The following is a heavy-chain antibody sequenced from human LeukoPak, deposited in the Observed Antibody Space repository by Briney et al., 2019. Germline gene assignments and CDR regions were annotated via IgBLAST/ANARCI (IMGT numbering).Heavy chain of an antibody. D-gene: IGHD3-9*01. Sequence: PSETLSLTCGIYGGSFRGYYWSWIRQAPGKGLEWIGEISHSGGTNYNPSLKSRVTISGDTSKNQFSLTLYSVTAADTAVYYCARTLDTTGYFRNFDYRCQGSPVTVSS. J-gene: IGHJ4*02. V-gene: IGHV4-34*01. CDR2: ISHSGGT. CDR3: ARTLDTTGYFRNFDY. CDR1: GGSFRGYY.